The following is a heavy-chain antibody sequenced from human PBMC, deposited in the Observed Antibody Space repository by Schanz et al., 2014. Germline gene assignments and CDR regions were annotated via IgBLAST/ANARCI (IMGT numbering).Heavy chain of an antibody. V-gene: IGHV3-20*04. J-gene: IGHJ4*02. D-gene: IGHD6-13*01. CDR2: INWNGGST. Sequence: EVQLVESGGGVVRPGGSLRLSCAASGFGFDDYAMSWVRQAPGKGLEWVSGINWNGGSTGYADSVKGRFTISRDNAKNSLYLQMNSLRAEDTALDYCARDSGSSSWYPSDYWGQGTLXTVSS. CDR3: ARDSGSSSWYPSDY. CDR1: GFGFDDYA.